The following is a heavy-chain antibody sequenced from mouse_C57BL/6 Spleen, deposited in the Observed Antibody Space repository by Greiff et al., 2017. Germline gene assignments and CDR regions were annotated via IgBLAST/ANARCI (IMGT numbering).Heavy chain of an antibody. D-gene: IGHD1-1*02. CDR2: IDPEDGET. CDR1: GFNIKDYY. V-gene: IGHV14-2*01. J-gene: IGHJ4*01. CDR3: ARRPITTVVPYYAMDY. Sequence: EVQRVESGAELVKPGASVKLSCTASGFNIKDYYMHWVKQRTEQGLEWIGRIDPEDGETKYAPKFQGKATITADTSSNTAYLQLSSLTSEDTAVYYWARRPITTVVPYYAMDYWGQGTSVTVSS.